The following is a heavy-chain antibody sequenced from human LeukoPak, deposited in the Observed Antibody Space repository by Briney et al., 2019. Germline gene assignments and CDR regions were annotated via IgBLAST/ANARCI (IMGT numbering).Heavy chain of an antibody. CDR1: GFTFSSYA. J-gene: IGHJ4*02. Sequence: GGSLRLSCAASGFTFSSYAMHWVRQAPGKGLEWVAVISYDGSNKYYADSVKGRFTISRDNSKNTLYLQMNSLRAEDTAVYYCARDKGTSVTSEDYFDYWGQGTLVTVSS. D-gene: IGHD4-17*01. V-gene: IGHV3-30*04. CDR2: ISYDGSNK. CDR3: ARDKGTSVTSEDYFDY.